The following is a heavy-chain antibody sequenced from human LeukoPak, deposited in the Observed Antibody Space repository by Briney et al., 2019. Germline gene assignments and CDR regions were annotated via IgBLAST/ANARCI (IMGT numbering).Heavy chain of an antibody. CDR3: ARSSGTGTFSY. J-gene: IGHJ4*02. CDR1: GGSFSGYY. Sequence: SETLSLTCAVYGGSFSGYYWSWIRQPPGKGLEWIGEINHSGSTNYNPSLKSRVTISVDTSKNHFSLKMSSVTAADTAVYYCARSSGTGTFSYWGQGTPATVSS. D-gene: IGHD6-25*01. CDR2: INHSGST. V-gene: IGHV4-34*01.